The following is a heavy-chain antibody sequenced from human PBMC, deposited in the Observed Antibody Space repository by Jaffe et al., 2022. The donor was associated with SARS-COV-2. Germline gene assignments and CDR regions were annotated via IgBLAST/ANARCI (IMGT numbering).Heavy chain of an antibody. CDR1: GFTFSYYA. V-gene: IGHV3-23*04. CDR2: ISGSGEST. CDR3: AKDLSAGRGFDY. Sequence: EVHLVESGGGLVQPGGSLRLSCAASGFTFSYYAMNWVRQAPGKGLEWVSGISGSGESTYYTDSVKGRFTISRDNSKNTLYLQMNSLRAEDTAVYYCAKDLSAGRGFDYWGQGTLVTVSS. D-gene: IGHD1-26*01. J-gene: IGHJ4*02.